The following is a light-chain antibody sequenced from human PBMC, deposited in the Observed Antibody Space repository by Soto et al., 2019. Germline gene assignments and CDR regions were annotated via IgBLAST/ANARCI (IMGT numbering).Light chain of an antibody. V-gene: IGKV3-15*01. CDR1: QTINNN. CDR3: HHYNTVKTCT. Sequence: VMTQAPATLSVSPGERATLSCRASQTINNNVAWYQLKDGQVPRLVIYGASTRATDIPARFSGSGSGTEFTLTISRLQSDDLAFYFCHHYNTVKTCTCGQGTKAGIK. CDR2: GAS. J-gene: IGKJ1*01.